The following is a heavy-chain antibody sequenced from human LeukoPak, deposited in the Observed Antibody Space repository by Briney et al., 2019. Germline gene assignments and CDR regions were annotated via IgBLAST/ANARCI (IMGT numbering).Heavy chain of an antibody. V-gene: IGHV4-59*01. D-gene: IGHD5-24*01. CDR3: ARIQSPYYYYMDV. CDR2: IYYSGST. Sequence: SETLSLTCTVSGGSISSYYWSWIRQPPGKGLEWIGYIYYSGSTNYNPSLKSRVTISVDTSKSQFSLKLSSVTAADTAVYYCARIQSPYYYYMDVWGKGTTVTVSS. CDR1: GGSISSYY. J-gene: IGHJ6*03.